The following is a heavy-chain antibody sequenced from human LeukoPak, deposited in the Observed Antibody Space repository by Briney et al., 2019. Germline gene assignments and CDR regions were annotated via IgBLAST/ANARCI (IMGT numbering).Heavy chain of an antibody. CDR2: ISGSGGST. V-gene: IGHV3-23*01. Sequence: GGSLRLSCAASGFTFSSHAMSWVRQAPGKGLEWVSTISGSGGSTHYADSVKGRFTISRDNSKNTLYLQMNSLRAEDTAVYYCAKGSIGSYWVFDYWGQGTLVTVSS. CDR3: AKGSIGSYWVFDY. D-gene: IGHD1-26*01. J-gene: IGHJ4*02. CDR1: GFTFSSHA.